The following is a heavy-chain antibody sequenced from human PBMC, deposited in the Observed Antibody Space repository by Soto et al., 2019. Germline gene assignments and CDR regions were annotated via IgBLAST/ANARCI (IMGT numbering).Heavy chain of an antibody. Sequence: SETLSLTCAVYGGSFSGYYWSWIRQPPGKGLEWIGEINHSGSTNYNPSLKSRVTISVDTSKNQFSLKLSSVTAADTAVYYCACGEAVAARYYYYYMDVWGKGTTVTVSS. CDR2: INHSGST. J-gene: IGHJ6*03. V-gene: IGHV4-34*01. D-gene: IGHD6-6*01. CDR3: ACGEAVAARYYYYYMDV. CDR1: GGSFSGYY.